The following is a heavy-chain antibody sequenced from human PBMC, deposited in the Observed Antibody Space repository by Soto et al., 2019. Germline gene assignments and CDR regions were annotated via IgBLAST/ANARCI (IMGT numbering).Heavy chain of an antibody. V-gene: IGHV3-74*01. CDR1: GFTFSSYW. D-gene: IGHD3-3*01. CDR3: ARDQDYDFWSGPFDP. J-gene: IGHJ5*02. Sequence: GGSLRLSCAASGFTFSSYWMHWVRQAPGKGLVWVSRINSDGSSTSYADSVKGRFTISRDNAKNTLYLQMNSLRAEDTAVYYCARDQDYDFWSGPFDPWGQGTLVTVSS. CDR2: INSDGSST.